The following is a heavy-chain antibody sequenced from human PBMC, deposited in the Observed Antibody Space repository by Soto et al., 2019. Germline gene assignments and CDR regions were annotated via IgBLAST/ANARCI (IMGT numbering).Heavy chain of an antibody. Sequence: QVQLVQSGAEVVKPGASVKVSCKASGYTFTTYFLHWVRQAPGQGVEWLGWIFPGSGGTTYAQKFQGRFTMTRDTSINTAYMELSRLTSDDTGVYYCAREWLRGTDYWGQGALITVSS. CDR2: IFPGSGGT. D-gene: IGHD6-19*01. CDR3: AREWLRGTDY. J-gene: IGHJ4*02. CDR1: GYTFTTYF. V-gene: IGHV1-2*02.